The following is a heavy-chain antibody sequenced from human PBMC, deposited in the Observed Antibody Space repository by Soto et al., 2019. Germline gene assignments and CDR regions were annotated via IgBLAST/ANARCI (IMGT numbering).Heavy chain of an antibody. CDR3: HGYGY. CDR1: GFTVTINY. CDR2: IYSGGTI. D-gene: IGHD5-12*01. J-gene: IGHJ4*02. Sequence: EVQVVESGGGLVQPGGSLRLSCAVSGFTVTINYMSWVRQAPGKGLEWVSVIYSGGTIYYADSVKGRFTLSRDTSKNTLYLQMNSLRGDDTAVYYCHGYGYWGQGTLVTVSS. V-gene: IGHV3-53*01.